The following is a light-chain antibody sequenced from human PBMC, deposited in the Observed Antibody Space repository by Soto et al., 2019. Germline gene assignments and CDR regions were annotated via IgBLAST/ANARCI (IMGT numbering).Light chain of an antibody. V-gene: IGLV4-69*01. Sequence: QSVLTQSPSASASLGASVKLTCTLSSGHSNYAIAWHQQQPEKGPRYLMNLNSDGSHTKGDGIPDRFSGSSSGAERHLTISSLQSEDEADYYCQTWATGIRVFGGGTKVTVL. J-gene: IGLJ3*02. CDR1: SGHSNYA. CDR3: QTWATGIRV. CDR2: LNSDGSH.